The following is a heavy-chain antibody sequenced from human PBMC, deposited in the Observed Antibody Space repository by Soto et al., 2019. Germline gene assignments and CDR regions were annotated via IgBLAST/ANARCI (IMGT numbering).Heavy chain of an antibody. CDR3: VVGAVISGWYVVDY. CDR2: IKTKNDGGTT. Sequence: EVQLVESGGGFVKPGGSLRLSCAASHFTFTNAWMYWVRQAPGKGLEWVGRIKTKNDGGTTDLAAPVKGRFAISRDDSKNTLFLHMSSLNTEDTAMYYCVVGAVISGWYVVDYWGQGTLVTVSS. CDR1: HFTFTNAW. D-gene: IGHD6-19*01. J-gene: IGHJ4*02. V-gene: IGHV3-15*07.